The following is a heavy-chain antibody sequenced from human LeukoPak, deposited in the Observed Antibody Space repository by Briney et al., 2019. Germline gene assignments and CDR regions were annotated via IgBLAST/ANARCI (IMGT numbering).Heavy chain of an antibody. CDR3: ASSCGGDCYSPTYYYYYYMDV. CDR2: IIPIFGTA. J-gene: IGHJ6*03. V-gene: IGHV1-69*05. CDR1: GGTFSSYA. Sequence: SVKVSCKASGGTFSSYAISWVRQAPGQGLEWMGGIIPIFGTANYAQKFQSRVTITTDESTSTAYMELSSLRSEDTAVYYCASSCGGDCYSPTYYYYYYMDVWGKGTTVTVSS. D-gene: IGHD2-21*02.